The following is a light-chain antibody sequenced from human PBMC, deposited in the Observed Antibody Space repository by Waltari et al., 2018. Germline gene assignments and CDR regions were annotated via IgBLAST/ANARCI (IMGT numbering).Light chain of an antibody. CDR1: NIGTYS. V-gene: IGLV3-21*04. J-gene: IGLJ1*01. CDR2: YDR. CDR3: HVWHPHVDPGV. Sequence: SYVVTQPPSVSVAPGETATLTFGGDNIGTYSVHWYQQKAGQAPVLVIFYDRDRPSGIPDRFSGSNSGNTATLTISRVEAGDEARYYCHVWHPHVDPGVFGTGTEVTVL.